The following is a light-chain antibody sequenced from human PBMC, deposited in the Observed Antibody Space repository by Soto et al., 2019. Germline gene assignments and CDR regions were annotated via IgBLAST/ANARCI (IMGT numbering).Light chain of an antibody. CDR2: DAS. Sequence: ETVLTQSPGTLSLSPGERATLSCRASQSLRNNYVAWYQQRPGQAPSLLIYDASSRATGIPSRFSGSGSGTDFILSISRLEPEDFAMYYCQQYDNSPWTFGQGTKVDI. CDR3: QQYDNSPWT. CDR1: QSLRNNY. V-gene: IGKV3-20*01. J-gene: IGKJ1*01.